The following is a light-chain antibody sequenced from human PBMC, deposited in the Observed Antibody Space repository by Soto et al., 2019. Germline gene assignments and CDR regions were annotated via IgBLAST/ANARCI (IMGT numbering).Light chain of an antibody. J-gene: IGKJ4*01. Sequence: IVLTQSPATLSLSPGERATLSGGAIQIFRGSLAGYQQNPGQAPRLLIYDASNRATGIPARFSGSGSGTDFTLTISSLEPEDFAVYYCQHRNNWPLTFGGGTKVEIK. CDR3: QHRNNWPLT. CDR2: DAS. V-gene: IGKV3-11*01. CDR1: QIFRGS.